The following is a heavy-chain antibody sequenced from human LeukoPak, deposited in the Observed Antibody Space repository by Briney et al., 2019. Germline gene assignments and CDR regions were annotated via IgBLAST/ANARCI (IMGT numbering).Heavy chain of an antibody. CDR2: IYYSGST. CDR1: GGSISSYY. D-gene: IGHD2-2*01. CDR3: AREVVVVPAAENWFDP. Sequence: SETLSLTCTVSGGSISSYYWSWIRQPPGKGLEWIGYIYYSGSTNYNPSLKSRVTISVDTFKNQFSLKLSSVTAADTAVYYCAREVVVVPAAENWFDPWGQGTLVTVSS. J-gene: IGHJ5*02. V-gene: IGHV4-59*01.